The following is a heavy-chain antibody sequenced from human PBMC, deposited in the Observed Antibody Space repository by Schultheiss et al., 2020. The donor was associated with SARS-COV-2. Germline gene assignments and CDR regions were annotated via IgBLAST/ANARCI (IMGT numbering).Heavy chain of an antibody. J-gene: IGHJ6*02. CDR1: GGSISSYY. CDR2: IYHSGST. V-gene: IGHV4-59*01. Sequence: SKTLSLTCTVSGGSISSYYWSWIRQPPGKRLEWIGNIYHSGSTNYNPFLKSRVTISVDTSKNQFSLKLSSVTAADTAVYYCARWEQWLPYGMDVWGQGTTVTVSS. CDR3: ARWEQWLPYGMDV. D-gene: IGHD6-19*01.